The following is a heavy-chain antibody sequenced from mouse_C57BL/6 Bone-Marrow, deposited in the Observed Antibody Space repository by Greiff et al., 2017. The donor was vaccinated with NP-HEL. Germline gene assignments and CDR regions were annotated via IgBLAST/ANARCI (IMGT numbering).Heavy chain of an antibody. D-gene: IGHD2-4*01. V-gene: IGHV1-81*01. J-gene: IGHJ1*03. CDR2: IYPRSGNT. CDR1: GYTFTSYG. Sequence: VKLQESGAELARPGASVKLSCKASGYTFTSYGISWVKQRPGQGLEWIGEIYPRSGNTYYNEKFKGKATLTADKSSSTAYMELRSLTSEDSAVYFCARSGDYDGGSYWYFDVWGTGTTVTVSS. CDR3: ARSGDYDGGSYWYFDV.